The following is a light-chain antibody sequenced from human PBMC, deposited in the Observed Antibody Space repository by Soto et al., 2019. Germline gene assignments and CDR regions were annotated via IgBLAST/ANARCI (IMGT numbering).Light chain of an antibody. V-gene: IGKV1-8*01. CDR3: QQSYNTQWT. CDR2: GAS. J-gene: IGKJ1*01. CDR1: QGISSY. Sequence: AIRMTQSPSSLSASTGDRGTITCRASQGISSYLAWYQQKPGKAPKFXIYGASTLQSGVPSMFSGSGAGTDCTLTISSLQPEDVATDDCQQSYNTQWTFGQGTKVDIK.